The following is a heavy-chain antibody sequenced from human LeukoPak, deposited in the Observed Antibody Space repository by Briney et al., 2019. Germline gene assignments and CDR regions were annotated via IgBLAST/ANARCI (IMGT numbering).Heavy chain of an antibody. J-gene: IGHJ4*02. CDR1: GYSISSGYY. Sequence: PSETLSLTCAVSGYSISSGYYWGWIRQPPGKGLEWIGSIYHSGSTYYNPSLKSRVTISVDTSKNQFSLKLSSVTAADTAVYYCARHQRGYCTSTSCYEFDNWGQGTLVTVSS. CDR3: ARHQRGYCTSTSCYEFDN. D-gene: IGHD2-2*01. V-gene: IGHV4-38-2*01. CDR2: IYHSGST.